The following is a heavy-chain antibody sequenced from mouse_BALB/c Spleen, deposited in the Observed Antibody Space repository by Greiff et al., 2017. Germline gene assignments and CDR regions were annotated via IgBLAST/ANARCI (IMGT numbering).Heavy chain of an antibody. CDR2: ISYSGST. Sequence: EVKLMESGPGLVKPSQSLSLTCTVTGYSITSDYAWNWIRQFPGNKLEWMGYISYSGSTSYNPSLKSRISITRDTSKNQFFLQLNSVTTEDTATYYCARCYGNHWYFDVWGAGTTVTVS. D-gene: IGHD2-1*01. J-gene: IGHJ1*01. V-gene: IGHV3-2*02. CDR3: ARCYGNHWYFDV. CDR1: GYSITSDYA.